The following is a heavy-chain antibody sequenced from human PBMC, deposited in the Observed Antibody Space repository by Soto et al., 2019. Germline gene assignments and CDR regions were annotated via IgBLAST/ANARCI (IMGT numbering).Heavy chain of an antibody. D-gene: IGHD4-17*01. CDR1: GYTFTSYA. J-gene: IGHJ4*02. V-gene: IGHV1-3*01. CDR2: INAGNGNT. Sequence: ASVKVSCKASGYTFTSYAMHWVRQAPGQRLEWMGWINAGNGNTKYSQKFQGRVTITRDTSASTAYMELSSLRSEDTAVYYCARVGSGYGSPLLDLDYWGQGTLVTVPQ. CDR3: ARVGSGYGSPLLDLDY.